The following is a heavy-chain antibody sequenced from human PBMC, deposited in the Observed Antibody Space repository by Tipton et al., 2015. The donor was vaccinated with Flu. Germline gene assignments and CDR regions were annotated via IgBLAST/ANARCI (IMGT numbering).Heavy chain of an antibody. CDR1: GGTFSSYA. CDR2: IIPILGIA. Sequence: QSGPEAKKPGSSVKVSCKASGGTFSSYAISWVRQAPGQGLEWMGGIIPILGIANYAQKFQGRVTITADESTSTAYMELSSLRSEDTAVYYCARAPRIAVAELMDVWGQGTTVTVSS. D-gene: IGHD6-19*01. CDR3: ARAPRIAVAELMDV. V-gene: IGHV1-69*01. J-gene: IGHJ6*02.